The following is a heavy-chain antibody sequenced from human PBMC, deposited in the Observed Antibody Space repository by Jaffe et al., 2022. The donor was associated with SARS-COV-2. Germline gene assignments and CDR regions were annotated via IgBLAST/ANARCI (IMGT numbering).Heavy chain of an antibody. D-gene: IGHD5-12*01. J-gene: IGHJ6*03. Sequence: QLQLQESGPGLVKPSETLSLTCTVSGGSISSSSYYWGWIRQPPGKGLEWIGSIYYSGSTYYNPSLKSRVTISVDTSKNQFSLKLSSVTAADTAVYYCARPYHFFPGYSGYPHSLMDVWGKGTTVTVSS. CDR3: ARPYHFFPGYSGYPHSLMDV. CDR2: IYYSGST. V-gene: IGHV4-39*01. CDR1: GGSISSSSYY.